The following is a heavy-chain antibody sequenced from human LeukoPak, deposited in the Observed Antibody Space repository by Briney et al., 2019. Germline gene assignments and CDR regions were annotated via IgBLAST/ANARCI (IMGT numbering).Heavy chain of an antibody. Sequence: PGGSLRLSCAASGFTFSSYSMNWVRQAPGKGLEWVSAISGSGGSTYYADSVKGRFTISRDNSKNTLYLQMNSLRAEDTAVYYCAKDPSIRDSQGYWGQGTLVTVSS. D-gene: IGHD3-22*01. V-gene: IGHV3-23*01. CDR2: ISGSGGST. J-gene: IGHJ4*02. CDR1: GFTFSSYS. CDR3: AKDPSIRDSQGY.